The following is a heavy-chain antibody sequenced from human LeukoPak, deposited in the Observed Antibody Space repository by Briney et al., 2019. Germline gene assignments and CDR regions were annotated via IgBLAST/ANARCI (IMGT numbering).Heavy chain of an antibody. J-gene: IGHJ6*02. CDR3: ARITMVRGVTSYYYYGMDV. D-gene: IGHD3-10*01. CDR2: IYYSGST. CDR1: GGSISSYY. Sequence: SETLSLTCTVSGGSISSYYWSWIRQPPGKGLEWIGYIYYSGSTNYNPSPKSRVTISVDTSKNQFSLKLSSVTAADTAVYYCARITMVRGVTSYYYYGMDVWGQGTTVTVSS. V-gene: IGHV4-59*08.